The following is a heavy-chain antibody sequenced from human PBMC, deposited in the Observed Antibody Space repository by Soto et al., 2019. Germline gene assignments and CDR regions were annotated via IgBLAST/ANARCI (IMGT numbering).Heavy chain of an antibody. CDR1: GGSISSSSYY. J-gene: IGHJ5*02. V-gene: IGHV4-39*01. D-gene: IGHD4-17*01. Sequence: QLQLQGSGPGLVKPSETLSLTCTVSGGSISSSSYYWGWIRQPPGKGLEWIGSIYYSGSTYYNPSLKSRVTISVDTSKNQFSLKLSSVTAADTAVYYCGTTVTTVSWFDPWGQGTLVTVSS. CDR2: IYYSGST. CDR3: GTTVTTVSWFDP.